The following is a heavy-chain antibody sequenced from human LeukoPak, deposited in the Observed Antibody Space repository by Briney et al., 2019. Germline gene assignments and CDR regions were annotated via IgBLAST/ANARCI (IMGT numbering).Heavy chain of an antibody. V-gene: IGHV4-59*01. D-gene: IGHD1-26*01. Sequence: PSETLSLTCTVSGGSISSYYWSWIRQPPGKGLEWIGYIYYSGSTNYNPSLESRVTISVDTSKNQFSLKLSSVTAADTAVYYCARGWDRYYFDYWGQGTLVTVSS. CDR2: IYYSGST. CDR3: ARGWDRYYFDY. CDR1: GGSISSYY. J-gene: IGHJ4*02.